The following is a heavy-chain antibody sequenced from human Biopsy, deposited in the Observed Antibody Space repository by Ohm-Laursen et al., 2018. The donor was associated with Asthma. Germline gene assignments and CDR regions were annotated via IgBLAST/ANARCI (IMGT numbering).Heavy chain of an antibody. Sequence: ASVKVSCKASGYTFISCAIHWVRQAPGQRLEWMGWINAGNGNTKYSQKFQGRVTITRDTSASTAYMELSSLRSEDTAVYYCARTYYDFLTGQVNDAFGIWGQGTRVTASS. V-gene: IGHV1-3*01. D-gene: IGHD3-9*01. CDR3: ARTYYDFLTGQVNDAFGI. CDR2: INAGNGNT. J-gene: IGHJ3*02. CDR1: GYTFISCA.